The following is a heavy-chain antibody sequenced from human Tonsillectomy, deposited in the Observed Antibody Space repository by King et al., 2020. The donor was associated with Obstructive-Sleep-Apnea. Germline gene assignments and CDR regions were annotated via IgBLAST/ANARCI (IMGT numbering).Heavy chain of an antibody. CDR2: ISWNSVTL. J-gene: IGHJ5*02. CDR1: GFTFDDYA. Sequence: VQLVESGGGLVQPGRSLRLSCAASGFTFDDYAMHWVRQAPGKGLEWVSGISWNSVTLGYAASVKDRFTISRDNAKNSLYLHMNSLRPEDTALYYCTKIGNHGGSGGPWGQGTLVTVSS. D-gene: IGHD6-25*01. V-gene: IGHV3-9*01. CDR3: TKIGNHGGSGGP.